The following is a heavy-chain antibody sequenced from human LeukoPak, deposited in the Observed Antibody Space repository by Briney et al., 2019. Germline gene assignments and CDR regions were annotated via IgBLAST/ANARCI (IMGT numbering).Heavy chain of an antibody. Sequence: PGGSLRLSCAASGFTFSGYSMNWVRQAPGKGLEWVSSISTTSDYIHYADSLKGRVAISRDNAKNSLYLQMNSLRAEDTAVYYCARDLNFGVVVAATGFNWFDPWGQGTLVTVSS. CDR1: GFTFSGYS. CDR2: ISTTSDYI. J-gene: IGHJ5*02. V-gene: IGHV3-21*01. D-gene: IGHD2-15*01. CDR3: ARDLNFGVVVAATGFNWFDP.